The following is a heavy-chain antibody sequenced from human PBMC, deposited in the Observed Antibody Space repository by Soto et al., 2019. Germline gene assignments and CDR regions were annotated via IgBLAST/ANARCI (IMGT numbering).Heavy chain of an antibody. Sequence: PVGSLRLSCAASGFTFSSFWMDWVRQAPGKGLEWVANISPDGREKHYVDSVKGRFTISRDNAKNSLYLQMSSLTAEDSALYYCSRSLDSWGQGTRVTVSS. CDR2: ISPDGREK. J-gene: IGHJ4*02. V-gene: IGHV3-7*03. CDR3: SRSLDS. CDR1: GFTFSSFW.